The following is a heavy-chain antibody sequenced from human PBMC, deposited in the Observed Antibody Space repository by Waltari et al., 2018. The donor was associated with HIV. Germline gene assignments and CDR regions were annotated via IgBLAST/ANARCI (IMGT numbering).Heavy chain of an antibody. V-gene: IGHV3-48*01. Sequence: EVQLVESGGGLVQPGGSLRLSCAAAGVTFTSYSRNWVRQAPGKGLEWISYISSGSSTISYADSVKGRFTVSRDNVKNSLFLQMNSLGVEDTAVYYCARRNMGRGMGYFDYWGEGTLVTVSS. D-gene: IGHD3-10*01. CDR3: ARRNMGRGMGYFDY. CDR2: ISSGSSTI. J-gene: IGHJ4*02. CDR1: GVTFTSYS.